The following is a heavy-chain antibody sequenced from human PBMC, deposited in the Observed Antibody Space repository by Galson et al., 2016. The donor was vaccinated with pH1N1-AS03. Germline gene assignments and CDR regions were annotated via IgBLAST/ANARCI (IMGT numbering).Heavy chain of an antibody. V-gene: IGHV3-7*03. CDR3: AREAGITETMFSGWFDH. D-gene: IGHD1-20*01. Sequence: SLRLSCAASGFSFSASWMSWVRQAPGKGLEWVANIRQDGSGKYYVDSVEGRFTISRDNAKNSLYLQMNSLRDEDRAVYYCAREAGITETMFSGWFDHWGQGTLVTVSS. J-gene: IGHJ5*02. CDR1: GFSFSASW. CDR2: IRQDGSGK.